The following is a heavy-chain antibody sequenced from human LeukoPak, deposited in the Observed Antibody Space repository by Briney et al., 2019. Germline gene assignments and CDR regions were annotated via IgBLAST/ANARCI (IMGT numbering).Heavy chain of an antibody. CDR1: GGTFSSYA. V-gene: IGHV1-69*13. CDR2: IIPIFDTA. Sequence: VASVKVSCKASGGTFSSYAISWVRQAPGQGLEWMGGIIPIFDTANYTQKFQGRVTITADESTSTAYMELSSLRSDDTAFYYCARAPMGAAALYWGQGTLVTVSS. D-gene: IGHD6-13*01. J-gene: IGHJ4*02. CDR3: ARAPMGAAALY.